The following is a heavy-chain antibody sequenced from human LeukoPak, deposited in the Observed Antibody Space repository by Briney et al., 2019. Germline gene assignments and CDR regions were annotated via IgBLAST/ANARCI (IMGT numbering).Heavy chain of an antibody. D-gene: IGHD2-2*01. CDR2: TSAYNGNA. V-gene: IGHV1-18*01. J-gene: IGHJ4*02. Sequence: ASVKVSRKASGYTFTNYGISWVRQAPGQGLEWMGWTSAYNGNANYAQKFEGRVTMTTDTSTDTGYMELRSLRSDDTAVYYCARVGAYCTSNSCFDYWGQGALVTVSS. CDR1: GYTFTNYG. CDR3: ARVGAYCTSNSCFDY.